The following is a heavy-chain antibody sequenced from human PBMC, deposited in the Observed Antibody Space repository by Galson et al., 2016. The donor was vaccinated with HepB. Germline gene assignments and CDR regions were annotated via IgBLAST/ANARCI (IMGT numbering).Heavy chain of an antibody. D-gene: IGHD6-25*01. CDR3: AMGYSSGWHRNIDY. V-gene: IGHV3-11*04. CDR1: GFITNDYD. J-gene: IGHJ4*02. Sequence: SLRLSCAASGFITNDYDMTWIRQAPGKGLEWISDIRGSGNIIYYADSVKGRFTISRDNAKHSLYLQMNSLRAEDTAVDYCAMGYSSGWHRNIDYWGQGTLVTVSS. CDR2: IRGSGNII.